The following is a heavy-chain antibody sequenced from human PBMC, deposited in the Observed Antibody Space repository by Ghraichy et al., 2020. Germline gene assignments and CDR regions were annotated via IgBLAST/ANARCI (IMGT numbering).Heavy chain of an antibody. V-gene: IGHV3-23*01. CDR3: AKDGDAYSFGDFDY. CDR2: ISGSGGST. CDR1: GFTFSSYA. Sequence: GGSLRLSCAASGFTFSSYAMGWVRQAPGKGLEWVSAISGSGGSTYYADSVKGRFTISRDNSKNSLYLQMDSLRAEDTALYYCAKDGDAYSFGDFDYWGQGTLVTVSS. J-gene: IGHJ4*02. D-gene: IGHD5-24*01.